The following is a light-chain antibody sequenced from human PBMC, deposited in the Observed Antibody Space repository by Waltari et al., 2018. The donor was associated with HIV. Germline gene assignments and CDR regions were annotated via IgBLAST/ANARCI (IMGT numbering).Light chain of an antibody. CDR1: SSNVGSDAL. J-gene: IGLJ1*01. Sequence: QSALPQPASVSGSPGQSITISCPGTSSNVGSDALVPWYQQHPGEAPKLIIYEVTKRPSGVSNRFSGSKSGNTASLTISGLQAEDEADYYCCSCPRSGIRYVFGTGTKVTVL. V-gene: IGLV2-23*02. CDR3: CSCPRSGIRYV. CDR2: EVT.